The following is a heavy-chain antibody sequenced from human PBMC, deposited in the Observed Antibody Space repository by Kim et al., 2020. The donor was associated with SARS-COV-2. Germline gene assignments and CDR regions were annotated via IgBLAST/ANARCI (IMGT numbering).Heavy chain of an antibody. CDR3: ARWSSSQNY. V-gene: IGHV5-51*01. CDR2: SDT. J-gene: IGHJ4*02. Sequence: SDTRYSPSFQGQVTISADKSISTAYLQWSSLKASDTAMYYCARWSSSQNYWGQGTLVTVSS. D-gene: IGHD6-13*01.